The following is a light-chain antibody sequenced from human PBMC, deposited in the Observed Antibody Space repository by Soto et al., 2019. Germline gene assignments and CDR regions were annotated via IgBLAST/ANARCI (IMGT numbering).Light chain of an antibody. CDR1: QSLSGNY. CDR2: GAS. V-gene: IGKV3-20*01. J-gene: IGKJ2*01. CDR3: QQYGSSHMYT. Sequence: DIVLTQSPGTLSLSPGERATLSCRASQSLSGNYLAWYQQRPGQPPRLLIYGASSRATGIPDRFSGSGSGTDFTLTISRLEPEDFAGYICQQYGSSHMYTFGQGTKLEIK.